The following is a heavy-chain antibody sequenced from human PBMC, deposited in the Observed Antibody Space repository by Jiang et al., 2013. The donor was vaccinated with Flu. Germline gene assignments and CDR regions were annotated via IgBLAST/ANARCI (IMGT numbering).Heavy chain of an antibody. Sequence: GPGLVKPSQTLSLTCAVSGDSVSSNSAAWNWIRQSPSRGLEWLGRTYYRAKWYYDYAVFVKGRIRIDRDTSKNQFSLQLNSVTPEDTAVYYCAKDLYDDYGYFHHWGQGTLVTVSS. D-gene: IGHD4-17*01. CDR3: AKDLYDDYGYFHH. J-gene: IGHJ1*01. V-gene: IGHV6-1*01. CDR2: TYYRAKWYY. CDR1: GDSVSSNSAA.